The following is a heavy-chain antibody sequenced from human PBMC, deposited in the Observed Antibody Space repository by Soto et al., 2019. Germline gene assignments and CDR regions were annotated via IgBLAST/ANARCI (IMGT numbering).Heavy chain of an antibody. D-gene: IGHD3-16*01. Sequence: QVQLQESGPGLVKPSETLSLTCTVSGGSISSYYWSWIRQPPGKGLEWIGYIYYSGSTNYNPSLKSRVTISVDTSKNQFSLKLSSVTDADTAVYYCARVWGWYFDYWGQGTLVTVSS. V-gene: IGHV4-59*01. CDR1: GGSISSYY. CDR2: IYYSGST. J-gene: IGHJ4*02. CDR3: ARVWGWYFDY.